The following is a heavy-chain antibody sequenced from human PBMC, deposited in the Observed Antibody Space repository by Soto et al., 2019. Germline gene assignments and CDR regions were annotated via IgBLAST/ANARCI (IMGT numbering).Heavy chain of an antibody. CDR3: GRVVAIPRYPDN. CDR1: GGTFSSYA. D-gene: IGHD1-26*01. V-gene: IGHV1-69*12. Sequence: QVQLVQSGAEVRQPASSVTVSCKTSGGTFSSYAISWVRQAPGQGLEWMGGIVPIVDTSTYAQKFQVRVTITADASTSTVYMELSSLRSDDTAVYYCGRVVAIPRYPDNWGQGTLVTVSS. J-gene: IGHJ4*02. CDR2: IVPIVDTS.